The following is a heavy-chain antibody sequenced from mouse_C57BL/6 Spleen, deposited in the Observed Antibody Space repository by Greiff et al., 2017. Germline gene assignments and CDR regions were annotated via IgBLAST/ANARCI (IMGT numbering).Heavy chain of an antibody. CDR2: IDPSDSYT. CDR1: GYTFTSYW. Sequence: VQLQQSGAELVMPGASVKLSCKASGYTFTSYWMHWVKQRPGQGLEWIGEIDPSDSYTNYNQKFKGKSTLTVDKSSSPAYMQLSSLTSEDSAVYYCARYGNGNYFYAMDYGGQGTSVTVSS. J-gene: IGHJ4*01. V-gene: IGHV1-69*01. CDR3: ARYGNGNYFYAMDY. D-gene: IGHD2-1*01.